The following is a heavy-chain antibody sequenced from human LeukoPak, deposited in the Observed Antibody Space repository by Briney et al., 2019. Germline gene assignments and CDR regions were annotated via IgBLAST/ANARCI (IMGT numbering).Heavy chain of an antibody. V-gene: IGHV1-2*02. CDR1: GYTFTGYY. CDR3: ARGYSSSWYSVEDWFDP. CDR2: INPNSGGT. Sequence: ASVKVSCKASGYTFTGYYMHWVRQAPGQGLEWMGWINPNSGGTNYAQKFQGRVTMTRDTSISTAYMELSRLRSDDTAVYYCARGYSSSWYSVEDWFDPWGQGTLVTVSS. D-gene: IGHD6-13*01. J-gene: IGHJ5*02.